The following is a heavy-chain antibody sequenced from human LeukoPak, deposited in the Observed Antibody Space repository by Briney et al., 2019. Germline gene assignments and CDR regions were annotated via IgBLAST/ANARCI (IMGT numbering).Heavy chain of an antibody. V-gene: IGHV6-1*01. Sequence: SQTPSLTCAISGDSVSSNSATWNWLRQSPSRGLEWLGRTYYRSKWYNDYAVSMKSRITINPHTSKNQFSLQLNSVTPEDTAVYYCARRKAATFGMDVWGQGTTVTVSS. CDR2: TYYRSKWYN. D-gene: IGHD6-13*01. CDR1: GDSVSSNSAT. CDR3: ARRKAATFGMDV. J-gene: IGHJ6*02.